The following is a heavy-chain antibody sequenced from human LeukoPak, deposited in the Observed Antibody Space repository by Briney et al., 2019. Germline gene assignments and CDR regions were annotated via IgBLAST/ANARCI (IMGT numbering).Heavy chain of an antibody. CDR3: ARAGVYGDYRCFDY. CDR1: GFTFSSYA. Sequence: GGSLRLSCAASGFTFSSYAMSWVRQAPGKGLEWVSAISGSGGSTYYADSVKGRFTISRDNSKNTLYLQMDSLRAEDTAVYYCARAGVYGDYRCFDYWGQGTLVTVSS. D-gene: IGHD4-17*01. V-gene: IGHV3-23*01. J-gene: IGHJ4*02. CDR2: ISGSGGST.